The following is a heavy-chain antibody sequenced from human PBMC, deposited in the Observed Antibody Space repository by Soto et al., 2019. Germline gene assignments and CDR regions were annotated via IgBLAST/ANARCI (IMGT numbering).Heavy chain of an antibody. CDR1: GLTFSRYV. CDR2: ISQDGTNT. CDR3: AKNGYSYGSYYGMDV. D-gene: IGHD5-18*01. V-gene: IGHV3-30*18. J-gene: IGHJ6*02. Sequence: QVQLVESGGGVVQPGRSLRLSCAASGLTFSRYVMHWVRQAPGKGLEWVALISQDGTNTYYADSVKGRFTISRDNSKNTLDLQMNSMRAEETAMYYCAKNGYSYGSYYGMDVWGQGTRVTVSS.